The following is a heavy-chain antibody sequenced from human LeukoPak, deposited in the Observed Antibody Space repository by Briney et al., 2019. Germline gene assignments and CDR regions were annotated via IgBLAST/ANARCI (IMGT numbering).Heavy chain of an antibody. CDR1: GFAFSSFA. V-gene: IGHV3-30*02. J-gene: IGHJ4*02. D-gene: IGHD1-1*01. Sequence: GGSLRLSXAASGFAFSSFAMHWVRQAPGKGLEWVAFIQYGGNSRYFADSVKGRFTISRDNSKDTMYLQMNSLRAEDTAVYYRTKGATGTFFDYWGQGTLVTVSS. CDR2: IQYGGNSR. CDR3: TKGATGTFFDY.